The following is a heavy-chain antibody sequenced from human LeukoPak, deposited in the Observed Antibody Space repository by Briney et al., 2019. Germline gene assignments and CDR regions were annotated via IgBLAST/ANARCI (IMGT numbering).Heavy chain of an antibody. D-gene: IGHD5-12*01. CDR3: ARTSHYVDIAATIPYGIYYFDY. V-gene: IGHV1-2*02. CDR1: GYTFTGYY. Sequence: ASVKVSCKASGYTFTGYYMHWVRQAPGQGLEWMGWINPNSGGTNYAQKFQGRVTMTRDTPISTAYMELSRLRSDDTAVYYCARTSHYVDIAATIPYGIYYFDYWGQGTLVTVSS. J-gene: IGHJ4*02. CDR2: INPNSGGT.